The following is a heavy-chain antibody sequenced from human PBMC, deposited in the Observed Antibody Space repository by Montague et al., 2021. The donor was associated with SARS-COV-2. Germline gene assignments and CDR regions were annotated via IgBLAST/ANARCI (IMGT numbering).Heavy chain of an antibody. CDR2: IYYLGTT. J-gene: IGHJ6*02. V-gene: IGHV4-59*11. D-gene: IGHD6-19*01. Sequence: SETLSLTCIVSGGSISGHYWSWVRQTPEKGLEWIGYIYYLGTTNYNPSLKTLVTFSVYTSKNQHSLMLTSVTAADTGVYYCARNGGAAVPGLLLGMDIWGQGTTVTVSS. CDR1: GGSISGHY. CDR3: ARNGGAAVPGLLLGMDI.